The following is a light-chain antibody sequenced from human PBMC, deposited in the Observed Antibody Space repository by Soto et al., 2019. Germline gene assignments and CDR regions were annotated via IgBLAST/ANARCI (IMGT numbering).Light chain of an antibody. V-gene: IGKV3D-20*02. CDR1: ESVSSSY. Sequence: EIVLTQSPCTLSLSPGERATLSCRASESVSSSYLAWYQQKPGQAPRLLIFGASSRATGTPDRFSGSGSGTDFTLTISSLEPEDFAVYYCQQRSNWPPTFGQGTRLEIK. CDR2: GAS. CDR3: QQRSNWPPT. J-gene: IGKJ5*01.